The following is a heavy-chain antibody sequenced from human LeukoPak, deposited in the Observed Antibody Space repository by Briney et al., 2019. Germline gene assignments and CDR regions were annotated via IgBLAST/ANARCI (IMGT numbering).Heavy chain of an antibody. Sequence: GTSLRLSCAASGFTFSSFGMHWVRQAPGKGLEWVAFIWYDGSNKFYADSVKGRFTISRDNSKNTLYLQMNSLRVEDTAVYYCAKERTETAGPFDPWGQGTLVTVSS. J-gene: IGHJ5*02. V-gene: IGHV3-33*06. CDR2: IWYDGSNK. CDR1: GFTFSSFG. CDR3: AKERTETAGPFDP. D-gene: IGHD1-14*01.